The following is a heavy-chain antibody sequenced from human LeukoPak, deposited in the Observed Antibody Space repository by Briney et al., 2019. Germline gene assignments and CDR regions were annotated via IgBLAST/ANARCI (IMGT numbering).Heavy chain of an antibody. J-gene: IGHJ4*02. V-gene: IGHV1-69*05. CDR1: GGTFSSHA. CDR2: INPIFHTP. CDR3: ARGRTTGEFDY. D-gene: IGHD4-11*01. Sequence: SXXVSCKASGGTFSSHAISWVRQAPGQGLEWMGGINPIFHTPTYAKKLQGRLTITKDESMSTASMDLSSLISDDTAVYYCARGRTTGEFDYWGQGTLVTVSS.